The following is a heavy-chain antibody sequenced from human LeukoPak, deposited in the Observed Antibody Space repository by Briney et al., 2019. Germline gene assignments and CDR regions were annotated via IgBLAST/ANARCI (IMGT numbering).Heavy chain of an antibody. J-gene: IGHJ4*02. CDR2: RHSTGNS. V-gene: IGHV4-30-4*07. D-gene: IGHD2-21*02. CDR1: KDPIISFDHS. CDR3: ARHILDGDNGSKGFDL. Sequence: SETLSLTCDVSKDPIISFDHSWSWIRHFPGKGLEWMGYRHSTGNSYYNPSPRGRVFISEDSSTGHLSLTLSFVTAADTALYYCARHILDGDNGSKGFDLWGQGILVTVSS.